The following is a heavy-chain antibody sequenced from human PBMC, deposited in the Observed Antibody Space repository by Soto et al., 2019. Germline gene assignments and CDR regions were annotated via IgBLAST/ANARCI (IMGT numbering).Heavy chain of an antibody. J-gene: IGHJ4*02. CDR2: ISSSSSYI. CDR3: ARTTVTRGLDY. CDR1: GFTFSVYG. V-gene: IGHV3-21*01. D-gene: IGHD4-4*01. Sequence: GGSLRLSCVASGFTFSVYGMHWVRQAAGKGLEWVSSISSSSSYIYYADSVKGRFTISRDNAENSLYLQMNSLRAEDTAVYYCARTTVTRGLDYWGQGTLVTVSS.